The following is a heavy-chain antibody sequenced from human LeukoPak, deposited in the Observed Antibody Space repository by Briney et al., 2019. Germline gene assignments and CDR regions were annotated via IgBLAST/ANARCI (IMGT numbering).Heavy chain of an antibody. CDR3: ASTPQRITIFGVAKALGWYFDY. Sequence: SQTLSLTCTVSGGSISSGGYYWSWIRQHPGKGLEWIGYIYYSGSTYYNPSLKSRVTISVDTSKNQFSLKLSSVTAADTAVYYCASTPQRITIFGVAKALGWYFDYWGQGTLVTVSS. D-gene: IGHD3-3*01. CDR1: GGSISSGGYY. V-gene: IGHV4-31*03. J-gene: IGHJ4*02. CDR2: IYYSGST.